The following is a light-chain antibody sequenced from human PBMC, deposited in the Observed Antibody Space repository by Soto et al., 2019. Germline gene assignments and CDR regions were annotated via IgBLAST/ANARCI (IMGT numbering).Light chain of an antibody. V-gene: IGKV1-39*01. CDR2: AAS. CDR3: QQSYSTQYS. Sequence: DIQMTQSPSSLSASVGDRVTITCRASHSISNSLNWYQQKPGRAPKVLIYAASNLQSGVPSRFSGSGSGTDFTLTISSLQPEDFATYYCQQSYSTQYSFGQGTKVDIK. J-gene: IGKJ2*03. CDR1: HSISNS.